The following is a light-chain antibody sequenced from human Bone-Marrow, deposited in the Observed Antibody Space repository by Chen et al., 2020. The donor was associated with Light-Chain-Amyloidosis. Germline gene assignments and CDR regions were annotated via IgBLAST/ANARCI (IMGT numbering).Light chain of an antibody. V-gene: IGLV3-21*02. CDR1: NIGATS. J-gene: IGLJ3*02. CDR3: QVWDRSSDRPV. Sequence: SYVLTQPSSVSVAPGQTATTACGGNNIGATSVRWYQQPPGPAPLLVVDDDRDRPSGFPERSYGATAGHTATLTISRGVAGDEADDYCQVWDRSSDRPVFGGGTKLTVL. CDR2: DDR.